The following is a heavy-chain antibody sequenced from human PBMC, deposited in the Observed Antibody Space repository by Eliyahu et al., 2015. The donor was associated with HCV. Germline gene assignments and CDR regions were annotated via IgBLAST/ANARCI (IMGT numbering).Heavy chain of an antibody. CDR1: GFXFXSYG. V-gene: IGHV3-30*02. D-gene: IGHD4-23*01. J-gene: IGHJ3*02. CDR2: IXYDGSNK. CDR3: AKDLVVTGNIPDAFDI. Sequence: QVQLVESGGGVVQPGGSLXXSCAPSGFXFXSYGMHWVRQAPGKGLEWVAFIXYDGSNKYYADSVKGRFTIARDNSKNTLYLQMNSLRAEDTAVYHCAKDLVVTGNIPDAFDIWGQGTMVTVSS.